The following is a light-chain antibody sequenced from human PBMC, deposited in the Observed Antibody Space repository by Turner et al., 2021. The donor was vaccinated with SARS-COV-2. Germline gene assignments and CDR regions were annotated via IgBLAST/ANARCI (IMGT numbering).Light chain of an antibody. CDR2: ATS. CDR3: QQWSSNPLT. J-gene: IGKJ4*02. V-gene: IGKV1-27*01. Sequence: SESPALLSASPGEKVTMTCRASSSVIYMNWFQQKPGSSPKPWIFATSYLTSRVPARVSGSASGTSYSRTISRVEAEDAVTYYCQQWSSNPLTFGGGTKLELK. CDR1: SVIY.